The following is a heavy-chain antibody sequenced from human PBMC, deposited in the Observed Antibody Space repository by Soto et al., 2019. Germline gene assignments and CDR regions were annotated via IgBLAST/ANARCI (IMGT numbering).Heavy chain of an antibody. D-gene: IGHD3-22*01. Sequence: PSETLSLTCTVSGGSIRDGYYWSCIRQHPGKGLEWIGSISDSGSTSYNPSLKSRLTISVDTSKNQFSLNLRSVTAADTAVYYCARRDRSGFSYWLDTWGQGTLVTVSS. V-gene: IGHV4-31*03. CDR3: ARRDRSGFSYWLDT. J-gene: IGHJ5*02. CDR2: ISDSGST. CDR1: GGSIRDGYY.